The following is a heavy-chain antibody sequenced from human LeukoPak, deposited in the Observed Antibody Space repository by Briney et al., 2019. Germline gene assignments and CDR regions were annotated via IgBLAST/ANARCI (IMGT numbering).Heavy chain of an antibody. Sequence: GESLKISGKGSGYSFTSYWIGWVRQMPGKGLEWMGIIYPGDSDTRYSPSFQGQVTISADKSISTAYLQWSSLKASDTAMYYCARWGSSIAAAGVVAYNWFDPWGQGTLVTVSS. CDR3: ARWGSSIAAAGVVAYNWFDP. CDR2: IYPGDSDT. J-gene: IGHJ5*02. V-gene: IGHV5-51*01. D-gene: IGHD6-13*01. CDR1: GYSFTSYW.